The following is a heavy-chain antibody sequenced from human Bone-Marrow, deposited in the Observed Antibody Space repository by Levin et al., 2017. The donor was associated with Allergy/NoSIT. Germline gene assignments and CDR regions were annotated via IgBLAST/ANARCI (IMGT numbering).Heavy chain of an antibody. CDR2: IYHSGST. J-gene: IGHJ4*02. V-gene: IGHV4-59*01. CDR3: ARGGIVVAARFFDS. D-gene: IGHD2-15*01. Sequence: SETLSLTCTVSGGSFTSYYWSWIRQPPGKGLEWIGFIYHSGSTNYNPSLKSRVTISVDTSKNQFSLKLNSVTAADTAVYYCARGGIVVAARFFDSWGQGTLVTVST. CDR1: GGSFTSYY.